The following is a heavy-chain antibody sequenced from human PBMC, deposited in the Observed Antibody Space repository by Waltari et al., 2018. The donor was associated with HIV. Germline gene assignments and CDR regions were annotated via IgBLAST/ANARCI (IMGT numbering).Heavy chain of an antibody. V-gene: IGHV3-9*01. D-gene: IGHD5-12*01. CDR1: GFTFDDYA. Sequence: EVQLVASGGGLVQPGRSLRLSCAASGFTFDDYAMHWVRQAPGKGLEWVSGISWNSGSIGYADSVKGRFTISRDNAKNSLYLQMNSLRAEDTALYYCAKDGRDGSNYWGQGTLVTVSS. CDR3: AKDGRDGSNY. J-gene: IGHJ4*02. CDR2: ISWNSGSI.